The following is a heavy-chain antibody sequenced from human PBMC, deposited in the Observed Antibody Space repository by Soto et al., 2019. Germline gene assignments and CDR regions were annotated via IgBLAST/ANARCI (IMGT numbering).Heavy chain of an antibody. Sequence: ASETLSLTCAVSGGSISRSNWWSCVRQPSGEGLEWIGEIYHSGSTNYNPSLQGRVSISVDTSKNHFSLKLIAVTAAETGTYYCARERSFMRPTGWFEPGGQGTQVTVSS. CDR3: ARERSFMRPTGWFEP. D-gene: IGHD6-19*01. CDR1: GGSISRSNW. CDR2: IYHSGST. V-gene: IGHV4-4*02. J-gene: IGHJ5*02.